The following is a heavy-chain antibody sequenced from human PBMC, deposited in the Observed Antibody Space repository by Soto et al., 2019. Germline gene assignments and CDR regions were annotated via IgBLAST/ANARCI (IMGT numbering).Heavy chain of an antibody. D-gene: IGHD3-10*02. V-gene: IGHV3-23*01. CDR1: GFTFSSYA. CDR3: ANVLFGELLLNPLYMDV. J-gene: IGHJ6*03. CDR2: ISGSGGST. Sequence: GGSLRLSCAASGFTFSSYAMSWVRQAPGKGLEWVSAISGSGGSTYYADSVKGRFTISRDNSKNTLYLQMNSLRAEDTAVYYCANVLFGELLLNPLYMDVWGKGTTVTVSS.